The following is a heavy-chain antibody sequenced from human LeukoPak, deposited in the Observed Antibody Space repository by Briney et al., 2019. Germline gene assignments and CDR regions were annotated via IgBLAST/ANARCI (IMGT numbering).Heavy chain of an antibody. J-gene: IGHJ4*02. Sequence: GGSLRLSCAASDFTISSYAMSWVRQAPGKGLEWVSTISGSGSNTYYADSVKGRYTISRDNSKNTLYLQMNSLRAEDTAMYYCAKSDWYKRGEPGYFDYWGQGSLVTVSS. CDR1: DFTISSYA. CDR2: ISGSGSNT. V-gene: IGHV3-23*01. D-gene: IGHD6-19*01. CDR3: AKSDWYKRGEPGYFDY.